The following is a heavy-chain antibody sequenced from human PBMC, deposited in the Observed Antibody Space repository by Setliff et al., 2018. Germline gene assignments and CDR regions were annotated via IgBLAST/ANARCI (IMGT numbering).Heavy chain of an antibody. CDR1: GGSISSSSYY. CDR3: ARQVVGARIDYYYMDV. J-gene: IGHJ6*03. V-gene: IGHV4-39*01. Sequence: KASETLSLTCTVSGGSISSSSYYWGWIRQPPGEGLEWIGSIYYSGSTYYNPSLKSRVTISVDTSKNQFSLKLSSVTAADTAVYYCARQVVGARIDYYYMDVWGKGTTVTVSS. D-gene: IGHD1-26*01. CDR2: IYYSGST.